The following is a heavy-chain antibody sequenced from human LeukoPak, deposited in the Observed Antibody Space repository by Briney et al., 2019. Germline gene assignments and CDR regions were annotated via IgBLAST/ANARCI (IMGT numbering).Heavy chain of an antibody. Sequence: SETLSLTCTDTGGSISSYYWSWIRQPPGKGLEWIGYIYYSGSTNYNPSLKSRVTISVDTSKNQFSLKLSSVTAADTAVYYCARLTRSGHADYWGQGTLVTVSS. CDR2: IYYSGST. CDR1: GGSISSYY. D-gene: IGHD2-15*01. J-gene: IGHJ4*02. CDR3: ARLTRSGHADY. V-gene: IGHV4-59*08.